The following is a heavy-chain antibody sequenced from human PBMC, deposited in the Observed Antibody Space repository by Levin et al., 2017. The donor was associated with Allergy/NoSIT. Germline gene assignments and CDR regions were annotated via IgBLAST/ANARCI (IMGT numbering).Heavy chain of an antibody. Sequence: GESLKISCAASGFTFSNAWMSWVRQAPGKGLEWVGRIKSKTDGGTTDYAAPVKGRFTISRDDSKNTLYLQMNSLKTEDTAVYYCTAYHGDYEVSYWGQGTLVTVSS. J-gene: IGHJ4*02. V-gene: IGHV3-15*01. CDR3: TAYHGDYEVSY. CDR2: IKSKTDGGTT. CDR1: GFTFSNAW. D-gene: IGHD4-17*01.